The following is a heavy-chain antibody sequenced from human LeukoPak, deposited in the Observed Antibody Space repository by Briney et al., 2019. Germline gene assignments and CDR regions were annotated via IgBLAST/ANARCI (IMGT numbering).Heavy chain of an antibody. D-gene: IGHD6-19*01. CDR3: AKDPPPIAVADYFDY. CDR1: GFTFSSYS. J-gene: IGHJ4*02. CDR2: ISSSSSYI. V-gene: IGHV3-21*04. Sequence: GGSLRLSCAASGFTFSSYSMNWVRQAPGKGLEWVSSISSSSSYIYYADSVKGRFTISRDNSKNTLYLQMNSLRAEDTAVYYCAKDPPPIAVADYFDYWGQGTLVTVSS.